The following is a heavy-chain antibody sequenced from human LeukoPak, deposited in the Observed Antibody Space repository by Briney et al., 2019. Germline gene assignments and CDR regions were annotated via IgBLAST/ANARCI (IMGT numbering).Heavy chain of an antibody. Sequence: PSETLSLTCTVCGGSISSSSYYWGWIRQPPGKGLEWIGSIYYSGSTYFNPSLKSRVTISVDTSKNQFSLKLSSVTAADTAVYYCARGGYGDYANVFDIWGQGTMVTVSS. CDR1: GGSISSSSYY. J-gene: IGHJ3*02. CDR3: ARGGYGDYANVFDI. D-gene: IGHD4-17*01. CDR2: IYYSGST. V-gene: IGHV4-39*01.